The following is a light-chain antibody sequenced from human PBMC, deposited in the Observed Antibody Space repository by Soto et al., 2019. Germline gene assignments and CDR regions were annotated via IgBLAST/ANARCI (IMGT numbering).Light chain of an antibody. CDR2: DNQ. Sequence: QSVLTQPPSVSAAPGQKVTISCSGSSSNVGKNFVSWYQHVPGKAPKLLIYDNQKRPSGIPDRFSASKSGTSATLDITGLHTGDEADYYCGTWDSSLSGYVFGTGTKLTVL. CDR3: GTWDSSLSGYV. CDR1: SSNVGKNF. J-gene: IGLJ1*01. V-gene: IGLV1-51*01.